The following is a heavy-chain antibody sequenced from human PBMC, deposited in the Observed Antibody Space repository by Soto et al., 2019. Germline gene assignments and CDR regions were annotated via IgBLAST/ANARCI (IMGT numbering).Heavy chain of an antibody. CDR2: INPSTGTT. J-gene: IGHJ5*02. CDR3: ARGPSEVLRYFDWSEWFDP. D-gene: IGHD3-9*01. CDR1: GYSFTTYY. Sequence: ASVKVSCKASGYSFTTYYIQWVRHAPGHGPEWLGIINPSTGTTSYAQKFQGRVTMTRDKSTSTAYMELGSLRSEDTAVYYCARGPSEVLRYFDWSEWFDPWGQGTLVTVSS. V-gene: IGHV1-46*01.